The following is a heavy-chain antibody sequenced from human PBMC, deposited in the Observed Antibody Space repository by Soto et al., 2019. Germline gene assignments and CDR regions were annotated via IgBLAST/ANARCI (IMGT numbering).Heavy chain of an antibody. CDR1: GGSISSGDYY. J-gene: IGHJ4*02. D-gene: IGHD2-2*01. Sequence: QVQLQESGPGLVKPSQTLSLTCTVSGGSISSGDYYWSWIRQPPGKGLEWIGYIYYSGSTYYNPCRKSRVTISVDTSKNQFSLKLSSVTAADTAVYYCARGAQYCSSTSCTHPLDYWGQGTLVTVSS. CDR3: ARGAQYCSSTSCTHPLDY. V-gene: IGHV4-30-4*01. CDR2: IYYSGST.